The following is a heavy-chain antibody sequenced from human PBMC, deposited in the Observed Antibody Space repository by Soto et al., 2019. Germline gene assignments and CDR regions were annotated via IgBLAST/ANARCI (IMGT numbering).Heavy chain of an antibody. CDR2: IYYSGST. Sequence: SETLSLTCTVSGGSISSGGYYWSWIRQHPGKGLEWIGHIYYSGSTYYNPSLKSRVTISVDTSKNQFSLKLSSVTAADTAVYYCARARINGDYYYWGQGTLVTVSS. V-gene: IGHV4-31*03. CDR1: GGSISSGGYY. CDR3: ARARINGDYYY. D-gene: IGHD4-17*01. J-gene: IGHJ4*02.